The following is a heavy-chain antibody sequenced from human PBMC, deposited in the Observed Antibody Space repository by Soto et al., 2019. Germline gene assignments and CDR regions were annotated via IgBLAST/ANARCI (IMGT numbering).Heavy chain of an antibody. J-gene: IGHJ4*02. CDR1: GFSFSTYG. V-gene: IGHV3-30*03. D-gene: IGHD1-26*01. Sequence: PGGSLRLSCAASGFSFSTYGMHWVRQAPGKGLEWVTVISYDGSNEYYADSVKGRFTISRDNSKNTLYLQMNSLRPEDTAVYYCARDRLPLIVGATPYYFDYWGQGTLVTVSS. CDR3: ARDRLPLIVGATPYYFDY. CDR2: ISYDGSNE.